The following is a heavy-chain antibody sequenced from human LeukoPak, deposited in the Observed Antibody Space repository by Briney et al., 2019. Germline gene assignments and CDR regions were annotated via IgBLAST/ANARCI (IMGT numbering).Heavy chain of an antibody. CDR1: GFTFSSFV. D-gene: IGHD6-13*01. V-gene: IGHV3-23*01. CDR3: AKVGPVDGMQS. Sequence: GSLTLSCAASGFTFSSFVLSWVRQAPGKGLEWVSGISGSTSTTYYADSVEGRFTISRDNSKNTLYLEMNSLRAEDTAVYYCAKVGPVDGMQSWGQGTLVTVSS. CDR2: ISGSTSTT. J-gene: IGHJ5*02.